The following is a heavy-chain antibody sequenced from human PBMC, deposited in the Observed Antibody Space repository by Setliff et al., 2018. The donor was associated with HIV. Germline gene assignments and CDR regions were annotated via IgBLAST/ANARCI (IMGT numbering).Heavy chain of an antibody. J-gene: IGHJ4*02. CDR3: TRGPRTVTTGFFDF. Sequence: GGSLRLSCAASGFTFRSYAMHWVRQAPGKGLEWVAVISFDGSDKFYADSVKERFTISRDNSKNTLYLQMNSLRVEDTALYYCTRGPRTVTTGFFDFWGQGTLVTVSS. D-gene: IGHD4-17*01. CDR1: GFTFRSYA. CDR2: ISFDGSDK. V-gene: IGHV3-30*04.